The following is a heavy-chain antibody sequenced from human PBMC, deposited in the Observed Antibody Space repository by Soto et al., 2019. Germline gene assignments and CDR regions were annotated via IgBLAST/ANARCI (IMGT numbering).Heavy chain of an antibody. CDR1: GFTFSSYA. Sequence: GGSLRLSCAASGFTFSSYAMSWVRQAPGKGLEWVSAISGSGGSTYYADSVKGRFTISRDNSKNTLYLQMNSLRAEDTAVYYCAKGRDCSSTSCYHVYNWFDPWGQGTLVTVSS. CDR3: AKGRDCSSTSCYHVYNWFDP. D-gene: IGHD2-2*01. J-gene: IGHJ5*02. CDR2: ISGSGGST. V-gene: IGHV3-23*01.